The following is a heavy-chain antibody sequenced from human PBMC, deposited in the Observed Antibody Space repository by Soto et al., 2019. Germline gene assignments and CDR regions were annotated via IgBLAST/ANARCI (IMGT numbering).Heavy chain of an antibody. V-gene: IGHV3-23*01. CDR3: AKDSGIVVVTASNWFDP. J-gene: IGHJ5*02. CDR2: ISVSGGST. D-gene: IGHD2-21*02. Sequence: PGGSLRLSXAASGFTFSSVAMSWLRQAPGEGLEWVSSISVSGGSTYYADSVKGRFTISRDNSKKTLYLQMNSLRAEDTAVYYCAKDSGIVVVTASNWFDPWGRGTLVTVSS. CDR1: GFTFSSVA.